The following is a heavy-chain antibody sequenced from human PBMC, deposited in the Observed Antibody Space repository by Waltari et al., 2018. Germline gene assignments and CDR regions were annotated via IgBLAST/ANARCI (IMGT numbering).Heavy chain of an antibody. Sequence: QIQLIQSGPEVKKPGASVKVSCKASGYTFSSYGITWVRQAPGQGLEWKGWSSGENGHTSYAQNPQDRVTMTTDTSTKPAYMELRSPTSDDTAVYYCARVGGNRYYYDGRGFVYYFDYWGQGTLVTVSS. CDR2: SSGENGHT. V-gene: IGHV1-18*01. J-gene: IGHJ4*02. D-gene: IGHD3-22*01. CDR1: GYTFSSYG. CDR3: ARVGGNRYYYDGRGFVYYFDY.